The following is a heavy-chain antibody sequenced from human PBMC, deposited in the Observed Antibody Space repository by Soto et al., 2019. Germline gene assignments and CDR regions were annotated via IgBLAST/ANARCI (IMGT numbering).Heavy chain of an antibody. CDR3: TRDASRDSSARGWFDP. CDR2: ISSNSAYI. Sequence: GGSLRLSCAASGFTFRSFTMNWVRQAPGKGLEWVPTISSNSAYIYYTDALRGRFTISRDNAKNSLHLQMNSLRAEDTAVYYCTRDASRDSSARGWFDPWGPGTLVTVSS. V-gene: IGHV3-21*01. J-gene: IGHJ5*02. CDR1: GFTFRSFT. D-gene: IGHD6-13*01.